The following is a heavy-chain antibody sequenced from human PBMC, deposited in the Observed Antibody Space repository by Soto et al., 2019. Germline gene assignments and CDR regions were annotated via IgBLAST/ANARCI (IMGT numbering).Heavy chain of an antibody. Sequence: PGESLKISCKGSGYHLTNYWIGWVRQMPGKGLEYMGIIYPGDSDTRYSPSFQGQVTVSADKSINTAYLQWSSLKASDTAMYYCARLTTGTTSYGMDVWGQGTTVTVSS. J-gene: IGHJ6*02. D-gene: IGHD1-7*01. V-gene: IGHV5-51*01. CDR1: GYHLTNYW. CDR2: IYPGDSDT. CDR3: ARLTTGTTSYGMDV.